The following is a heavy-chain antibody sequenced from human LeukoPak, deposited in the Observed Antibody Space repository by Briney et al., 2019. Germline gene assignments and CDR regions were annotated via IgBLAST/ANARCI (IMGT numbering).Heavy chain of an antibody. D-gene: IGHD2-21*02. J-gene: IGHJ4*02. V-gene: IGHV3-74*01. CDR3: ARENCGPVCSSLLDY. Sequence: GGSLRLSCAASGFTFSTSWMHRVRRAPGKGLVWVSRINGDATRISYAESVKGRFSISRDNAKNTLYLQMNNLRAEDTAVYYCARENCGPVCSSLLDYWGRGILVTVSS. CDR2: INGDATRI. CDR1: GFTFSTSW.